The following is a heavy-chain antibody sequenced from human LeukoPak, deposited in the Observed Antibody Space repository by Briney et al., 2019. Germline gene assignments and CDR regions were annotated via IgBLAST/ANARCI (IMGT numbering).Heavy chain of an antibody. CDR3: ARGGGRITIFGVVTRYYYFDY. J-gene: IGHJ4*02. D-gene: IGHD3-3*01. CDR1: GGSISPSNPY. Sequence: RPSETLSLTCTVSGGSISPSNPYWGWIRQPPGKGLEWIGEINHSGSTNYNPSLKSRVTISVDTSKNQFSLKLSSVTAADTAVYYCARGGGRITIFGVVTRYYYFDYWGQGTLVTVSS. CDR2: INHSGST. V-gene: IGHV4-39*07.